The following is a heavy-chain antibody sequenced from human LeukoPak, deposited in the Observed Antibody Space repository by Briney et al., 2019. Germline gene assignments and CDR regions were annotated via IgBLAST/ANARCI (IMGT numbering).Heavy chain of an antibody. CDR2: ISSSSSYI. D-gene: IGHD5-24*01. Sequence: GGSLRLSCAASGFTFSSYSMNWVRQAPGKGLEWVSSISSSSSYIYYADSVKGRFTISRDNAKNSLYLQINSLGAEDTAVYYCARGIERWLQSHFDYWGQGTLVTVSS. CDR1: GFTFSSYS. J-gene: IGHJ4*02. V-gene: IGHV3-21*01. CDR3: ARGIERWLQSHFDY.